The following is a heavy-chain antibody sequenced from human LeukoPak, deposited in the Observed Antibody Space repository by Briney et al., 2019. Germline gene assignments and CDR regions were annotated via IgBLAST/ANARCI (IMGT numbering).Heavy chain of an antibody. D-gene: IGHD6-19*01. Sequence: SETLSLTCTVSGGSISSYYWSWIRQPAGKGLEWIGRIYTSGSTNYNPSLKSRVTMSVDTSKNQFSLKLSSVTAADTAVYYCARDSAVATYYGVDVWGQGTTVTVSS. J-gene: IGHJ6*02. CDR2: IYTSGST. CDR1: GGSISSYY. CDR3: ARDSAVATYYGVDV. V-gene: IGHV4-4*07.